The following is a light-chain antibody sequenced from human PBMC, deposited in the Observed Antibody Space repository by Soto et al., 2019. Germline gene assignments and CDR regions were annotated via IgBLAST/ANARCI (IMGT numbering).Light chain of an antibody. CDR1: QNINKR. J-gene: IGKJ4*01. CDR2: DAS. V-gene: IGKV1-5*01. Sequence: DIQMTQPPFTLSASVGDRVTITCRASQNINKRLAWHQQKPGKAPKVLIYDASSLESGVPSRFSGSGSGTDFTLTISSLQPEDFATYYCQQLNSYPHTFGGGTKVDIK. CDR3: QQLNSYPHT.